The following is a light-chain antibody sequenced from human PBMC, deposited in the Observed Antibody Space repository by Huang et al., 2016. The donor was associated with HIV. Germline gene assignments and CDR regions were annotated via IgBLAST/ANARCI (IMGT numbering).Light chain of an antibody. V-gene: IGKV1-39*01. Sequence: DIQMTQSPSSLSASVGDRVTITCRASQNIGRDLNWYQQKPGKAPKLLIYAASSFQRGVPSRFSGIGFGTDFTLTISSLQPEDFATYYCQQSYSITRYTFGQGTKVEIK. CDR3: QQSYSITRYT. CDR1: QNIGRD. J-gene: IGKJ2*01. CDR2: AAS.